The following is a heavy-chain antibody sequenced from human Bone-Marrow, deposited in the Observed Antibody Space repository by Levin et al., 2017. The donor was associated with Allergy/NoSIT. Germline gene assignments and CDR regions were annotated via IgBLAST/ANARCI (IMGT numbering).Heavy chain of an antibody. CDR1: GFTFSSYG. J-gene: IGHJ4*02. D-gene: IGHD3-10*01. CDR2: IWYDGSNK. V-gene: IGHV3-33*01. CDR3: ARVVSIRGVIKEYDY. Sequence: GGSLRLSCAASGFTFSSYGMHWVRQAPGKGLEWVAVIWYDGSNKYYADSVKGRFTISRDNSKNTLYLQMNSLRAEDTAVYYCARVVSIRGVIKEYDYWGQGTLVTVSS.